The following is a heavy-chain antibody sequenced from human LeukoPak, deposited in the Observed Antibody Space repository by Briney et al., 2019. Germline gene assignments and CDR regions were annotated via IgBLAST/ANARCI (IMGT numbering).Heavy chain of an antibody. CDR2: IKRDVGDK. Sequence: GGSLRLSCAASGFIFSNYWMTWVRQAPGEGLEWVGNIKRDVGDKDYVDSVKGRCTTSRDNAKNSLYFQMDSMRAEDTAVYFCARVPITMVRGVIVAYYGMDVWGQGTSVTVSS. CDR3: ARVPITMVRGVIVAYYGMDV. CDR1: GFIFSNYW. V-gene: IGHV3-7*01. D-gene: IGHD3-10*01. J-gene: IGHJ6*02.